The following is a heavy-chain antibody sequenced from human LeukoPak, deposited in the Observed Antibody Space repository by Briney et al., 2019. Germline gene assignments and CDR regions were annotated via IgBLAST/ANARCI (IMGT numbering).Heavy chain of an antibody. CDR3: ARGTVTTEYFDY. Sequence: SETLSLTCTVSGASISRYYWSWIRQPPGKGLEWIGYIHYTGGTNYSPSLKSRVTMSVDTSKNQFSLKLSSLATADRAVYYCARGTVTTEYFDYWGQGTLVTVSS. D-gene: IGHD4-17*01. CDR1: GASISRYY. J-gene: IGHJ4*02. V-gene: IGHV4-59*01. CDR2: IHYTGGT.